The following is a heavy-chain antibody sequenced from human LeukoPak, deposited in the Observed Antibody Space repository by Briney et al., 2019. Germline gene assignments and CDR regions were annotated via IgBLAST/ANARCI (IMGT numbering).Heavy chain of an antibody. CDR1: GYTFTSYD. CDR3: ARWGECSGGSCPTGYYYGMDV. D-gene: IGHD2-15*01. V-gene: IGHV1-8*01. Sequence: ASVKVSCKASGYTFTSYDINWVRQATRQGLEWMGWMNPNSGNTGYAQKFQGRVTMTRNTSISTAYMELSSLRSEDTAVYYCARWGECSGGSCPTGYYYGMDVWGQGTTVTVSS. CDR2: MNPNSGNT. J-gene: IGHJ6*02.